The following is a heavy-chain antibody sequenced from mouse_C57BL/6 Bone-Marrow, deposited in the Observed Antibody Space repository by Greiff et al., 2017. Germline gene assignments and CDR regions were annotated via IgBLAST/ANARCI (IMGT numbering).Heavy chain of an antibody. CDR3: TKLDYGSSSGY. CDR2: IDPETGGT. V-gene: IGHV1-15*01. CDR1: GYTFTDYE. J-gene: IGHJ2*01. D-gene: IGHD1-1*01. Sequence: VQLQQSGAELVRPGASVTLSCKASGYTFTDYEMHWVKQTPVHGLEWIGAIDPETGGTAYNQKFKGKAILTADKSSSTAYMELRSLTSEDSAVYYCTKLDYGSSSGYWGQGTTLTVAS.